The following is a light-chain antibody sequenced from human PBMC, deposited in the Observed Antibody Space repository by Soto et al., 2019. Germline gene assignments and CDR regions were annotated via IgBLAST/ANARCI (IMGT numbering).Light chain of an antibody. Sequence: EIVLTQSPGTLSLSPGERATLSCRASQSVSSSYLAWYQQKPGQPPRLLIYDASSRATGSPDTFSSSGSWTNFTPTISRLEPQDFVVYYCQQYRSSPKTFGQGTKVEIK. V-gene: IGKV3-20*01. CDR2: DAS. CDR1: QSVSSSY. J-gene: IGKJ1*01. CDR3: QQYRSSPKT.